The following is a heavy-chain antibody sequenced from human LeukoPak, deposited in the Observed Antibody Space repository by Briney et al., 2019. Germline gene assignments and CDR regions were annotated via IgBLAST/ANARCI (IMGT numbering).Heavy chain of an antibody. CDR1: GGSISSSSYY. Sequence: SETLSLTCTASGGSISSSSYYWGWIRQPPGKGLEWIGSIYYSGSTYYNPSLKSRVTISVDTSKNQFSLKLSSVTAADTAVYYCARDLNVAATFDYWGQGTLVTVSS. CDR3: ARDLNVAATFDY. D-gene: IGHD6-13*01. J-gene: IGHJ4*02. CDR2: IYYSGST. V-gene: IGHV4-39*07.